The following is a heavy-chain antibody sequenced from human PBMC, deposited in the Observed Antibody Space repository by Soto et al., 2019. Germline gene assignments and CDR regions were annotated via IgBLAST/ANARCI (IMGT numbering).Heavy chain of an antibody. CDR3: ASPGRYSSGWRNAFDI. CDR2: INSDGSSS. D-gene: IGHD6-19*01. J-gene: IGHJ3*02. Sequence: GGSLRLSCAASGFTCSNYWMYWVRQAPGKGLVWVSRINSDGSSSSYADSVKGRFTISRDNAKNTLSLQMNSLRAEDTAVYYCASPGRYSSGWRNAFDIWGQGTMVTVSS. V-gene: IGHV3-74*01. CDR1: GFTCSNYW.